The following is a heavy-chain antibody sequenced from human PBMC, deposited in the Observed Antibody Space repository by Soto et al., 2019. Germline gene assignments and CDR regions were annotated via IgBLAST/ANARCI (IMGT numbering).Heavy chain of an antibody. J-gene: IGHJ4*02. CDR2: ISYDGNNK. D-gene: IGHD5-18*01. Sequence: GGSLRLSCAGSGFIFSNSAFHWVRQAPGKGLEWVALISYDGNNKYYADSVKGRFTISRDNSKNTLYLQMHSLRAEDTAVYYCARVKFGYSYGYSDYWGQGTLVTVSS. CDR1: GFIFSNSA. CDR3: ARVKFGYSYGYSDY. V-gene: IGHV3-30-3*01.